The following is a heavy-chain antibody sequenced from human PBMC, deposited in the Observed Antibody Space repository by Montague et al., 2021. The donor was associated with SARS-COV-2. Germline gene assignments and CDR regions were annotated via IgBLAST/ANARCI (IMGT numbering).Heavy chain of an antibody. Sequence: SETLSLTCTVSGGSISSSSYYWGWIRQPPGKGLEWIGSIYYSGSTYYNPSLKSRVTISVDTSKNQLSLKLSSVTAADTAVYYCARHYYGSGSYYLGEFDYWGRGTLVTVSS. V-gene: IGHV4-39*01. J-gene: IGHJ4*02. CDR3: ARHYYGSGSYYLGEFDY. CDR1: GGSISSSSYY. CDR2: IYYSGST. D-gene: IGHD3-10*01.